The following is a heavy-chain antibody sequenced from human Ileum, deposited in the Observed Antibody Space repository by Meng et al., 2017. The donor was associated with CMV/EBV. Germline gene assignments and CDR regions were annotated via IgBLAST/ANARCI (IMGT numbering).Heavy chain of an antibody. CDR1: GFTFSSYS. D-gene: IGHD3-3*01. J-gene: IGHJ4*02. CDR2: ISSSSSYI. V-gene: IGHV3-21*01. Sequence: GESLKISCAASGFTFSSYSMNWVRQAPGKGLEWVSSISSSSSYIYYADSVKGRFTISRDNAKNSLYLQMNSLRAEDTAVYYCARDLIGYYDFWSGYYLDYWGQGTLVTVSS. CDR3: ARDLIGYYDFWSGYYLDY.